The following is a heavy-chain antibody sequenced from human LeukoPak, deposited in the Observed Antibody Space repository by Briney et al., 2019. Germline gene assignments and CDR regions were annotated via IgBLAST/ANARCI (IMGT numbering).Heavy chain of an antibody. CDR1: GYTFTSYG. CDR3: ARDPDSSGYYGNWFDP. CDR2: ISAYNGNT. Sequence: ASVKVSCKATGYTFTSYGISWVRQAPGQGLEWMGWISAYNGNTSYAQKLQGRVTMTTDTSTSTAYMELRSLRSDDTAVYYCARDPDSSGYYGNWFDPWGQGTLVTVSS. J-gene: IGHJ5*02. V-gene: IGHV1-18*01. D-gene: IGHD3-22*01.